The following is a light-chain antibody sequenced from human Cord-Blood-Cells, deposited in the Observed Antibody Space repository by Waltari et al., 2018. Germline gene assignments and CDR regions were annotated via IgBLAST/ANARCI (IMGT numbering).Light chain of an antibody. CDR3: QQRSNWPPT. V-gene: IGKV3-11*01. J-gene: IGKJ4*01. Sequence: ELVLPQSPATLSLSPGERATLPCRASQSVSSYLAWYQQKPGQAPRLLIYDASNRATGIPARFSGSGSGTDFTLTISSLEPEDFAVYYCQQRSNWPPTFGGGTKVEIK. CDR2: DAS. CDR1: QSVSSY.